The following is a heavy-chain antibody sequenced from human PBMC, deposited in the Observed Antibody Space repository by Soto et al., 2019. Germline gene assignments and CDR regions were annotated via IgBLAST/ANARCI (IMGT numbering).Heavy chain of an antibody. V-gene: IGHV4-34*01. CDR2: INHSGST. Sequence: SETLSLTCAVYGGSFSCYYWSWIRQPPGKGLEWIGEINHSGSTNYNPSLKSRVTISVDASKNQFSLKLSSVTAADTAVYYCASHRGGAARLNYWGQGTLVTVSS. CDR1: GGSFSCYY. CDR3: ASHRGGAARLNY. D-gene: IGHD6-6*01. J-gene: IGHJ4*02.